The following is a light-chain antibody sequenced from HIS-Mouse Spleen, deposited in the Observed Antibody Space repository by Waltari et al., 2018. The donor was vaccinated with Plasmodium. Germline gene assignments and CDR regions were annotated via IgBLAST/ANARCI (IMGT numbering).Light chain of an antibody. J-gene: IGKJ4*01. V-gene: IGKV1-9*01. CDR1: QGISSY. CDR3: QQLNSYPLT. Sequence: DIQLTQSQSFLSASVGDRVTITCRASQGISSYLAWYQQKPVKAPKLLIYAASTLQSGVPSRFSGSGSGTEFTLTISSLQPEDFATYYCQQLNSYPLTFGGGTKVEIK. CDR2: AAS.